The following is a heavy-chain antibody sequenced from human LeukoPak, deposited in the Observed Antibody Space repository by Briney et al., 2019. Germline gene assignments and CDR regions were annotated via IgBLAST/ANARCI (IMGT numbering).Heavy chain of an antibody. CDR1: GFTFDDYG. D-gene: IGHD5-12*01. Sequence: GGSLTLSCAASGFTFDDYGMSWIRQAPGKGLEWVSYISSSGSTIYYADSVKGRFTISRDNAKDSLYLQMNSLRAEDTAVYYCARDPGSGYEEHFDYWGQGTLVTVSS. CDR3: ARDPGSGYEEHFDY. V-gene: IGHV3-11*01. J-gene: IGHJ4*02. CDR2: ISSSGSTI.